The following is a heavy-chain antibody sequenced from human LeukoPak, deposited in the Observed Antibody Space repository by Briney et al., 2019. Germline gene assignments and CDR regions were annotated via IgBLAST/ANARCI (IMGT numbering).Heavy chain of an antibody. Sequence: TGGSLRLSCAASGFTFSSYAMTWVRQAPGKGLEWVSAISGSGGSTYYPDSVKGRFTISRDNSKNTLYLQMNSLRAEDTAIYYCARPSDPSGFHFGFWGQGSLVTVSS. V-gene: IGHV3-23*01. CDR2: ISGSGGST. CDR1: GFTFSSYA. J-gene: IGHJ4*02. D-gene: IGHD3-22*01. CDR3: ARPSDPSGFHFGF.